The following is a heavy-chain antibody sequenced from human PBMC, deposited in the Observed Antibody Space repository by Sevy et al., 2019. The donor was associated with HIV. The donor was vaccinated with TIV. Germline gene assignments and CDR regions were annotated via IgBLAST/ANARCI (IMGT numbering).Heavy chain of an antibody. D-gene: IGHD2-15*01. CDR3: ARDRGYCSGGSCYIQQ. Sequence: ASVKVSCRASGYTYTSNGIAWVRQAPGQGLEWMGWINTNNGNANYAQKYQGRVTMTTDTSTSTGYMELRSLRSDDTAMYYCARDRGYCSGGSCYIQQWGQRTLVTVSS. CDR1: GYTYTSNG. J-gene: IGHJ1*01. CDR2: INTNNGNA. V-gene: IGHV1-18*01.